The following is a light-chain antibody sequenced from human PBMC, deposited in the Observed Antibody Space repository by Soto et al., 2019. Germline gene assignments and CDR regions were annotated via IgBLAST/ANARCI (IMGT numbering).Light chain of an antibody. CDR3: HQYGSSPPLT. CDR2: GAS. V-gene: IGKV3-20*01. Sequence: EIVLTQSPGTLSLSPGERATLSCRASQSVSSYLAWYQQKPGQAPRLLIYGASSRAPGIPDRFSGSGSGTDFSLTISSLEHEDFAVYYYHQYGSSPPLTFGGGTKVEIK. J-gene: IGKJ4*01. CDR1: QSVSSY.